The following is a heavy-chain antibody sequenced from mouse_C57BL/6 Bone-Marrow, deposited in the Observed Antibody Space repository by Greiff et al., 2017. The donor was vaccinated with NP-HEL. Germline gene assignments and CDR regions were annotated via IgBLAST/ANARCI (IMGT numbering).Heavy chain of an antibody. D-gene: IGHD1-1*01. V-gene: IGHV1-47*01. CDR1: GYTFTTYP. CDR2: FHPYNDDT. J-gene: IGHJ1*03. Sequence: QVHVKQSGAELVKPGASVKMSCKASGYTFTTYPIEWMKQNHGKSLEWIGNFHPYNDDTKYNEKFKGKATLTVEKSSSTVYLELSRLTSDDSAVYYCARGGYYGSSGYFDVWGTGTTVTVSS. CDR3: ARGGYYGSSGYFDV.